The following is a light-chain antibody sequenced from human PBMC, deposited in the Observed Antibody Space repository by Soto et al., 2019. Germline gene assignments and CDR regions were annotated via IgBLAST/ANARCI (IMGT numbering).Light chain of an antibody. CDR3: QQYGSQSWT. Sequence: EIVLTQSPGTLSLSLGERATLSCRASQSVSSNYLAWYQQKPGQAPRLLIYDASSRATGIPDRFSGSGSGTDFTLTISRLEPEDFAVYYCQQYGSQSWTFGQGTKVDIK. J-gene: IGKJ1*01. V-gene: IGKV3-20*01. CDR1: QSVSSNY. CDR2: DAS.